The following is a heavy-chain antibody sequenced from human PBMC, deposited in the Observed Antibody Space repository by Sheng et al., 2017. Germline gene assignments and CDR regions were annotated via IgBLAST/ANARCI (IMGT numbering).Heavy chain of an antibody. CDR2: ISSSSSYI. CDR1: GFTFSSYS. J-gene: IGHJ4*02. CDR3: ARDWGARSYDSSGYYSPFDY. Sequence: EVQLVESGGGLVKPGGSLRLSCAASGFTFSSYSMNWVRQAPGKGLEWVSSISSSSSYIYYADSVKGRFTISRDNAKNSLYLQMNSLRAEDTAVYYCARDWGARSYDSSGYYSPFDYWGQGTLVTVSS. D-gene: IGHD3-22*01. V-gene: IGHV3-21*01.